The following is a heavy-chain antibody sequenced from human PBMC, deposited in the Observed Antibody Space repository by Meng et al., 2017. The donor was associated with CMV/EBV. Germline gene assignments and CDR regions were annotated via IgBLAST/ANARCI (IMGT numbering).Heavy chain of an antibody. Sequence: QPQLQESGPGLVKPSETLSPTCTVSGGSISSSSYYWGWIRQPPGKGLEWIGSIYYSGSTYYNPSLKSRVTISVDTSKNQFSLKLSSVTAADTAVYYCARDSAVAGVVDYWGQGTLVTVSS. V-gene: IGHV4-39*07. CDR3: ARDSAVAGVVDY. D-gene: IGHD6-19*01. CDR1: GGSISSSSYY. CDR2: IYYSGST. J-gene: IGHJ4*02.